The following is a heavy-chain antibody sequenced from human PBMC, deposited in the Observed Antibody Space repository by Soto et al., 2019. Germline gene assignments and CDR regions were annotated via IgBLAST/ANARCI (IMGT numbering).Heavy chain of an antibody. CDR1: GFTFSDYY. D-gene: IGHD6-13*01. CDR3: ARDLKKKRYSSSWLDL. Sequence: QVQLVESGGGLVKPGGSLRLSCAASGFTFSDYYMRWIRQAPGKGLEWVSYISSSGSTIYYADSVKGRFTISRDNAKNSLYLTMNSLRAEDTAVYYCARDLKKKRYSSSWLDLWGRGTLVTVSS. CDR2: ISSSGSTI. V-gene: IGHV3-11*01. J-gene: IGHJ2*01.